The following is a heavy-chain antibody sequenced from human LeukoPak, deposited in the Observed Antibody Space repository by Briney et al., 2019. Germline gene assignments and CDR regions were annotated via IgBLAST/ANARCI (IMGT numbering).Heavy chain of an antibody. CDR3: PRGGTGARLCAFDI. J-gene: IGHJ3*02. CDR2: IYYSGNT. CDR1: GASISSYY. D-gene: IGHD1-26*01. Sequence: SETLSLTCSVSGASISSYYWSWIRQTPGKGLEWIGYIYYSGNTNYNPSLKSRVTISGDTSKNQFSLKLSSVTAADTAVYYCPRGGTGARLCAFDIWGQGTMATVSS. V-gene: IGHV4-59*01.